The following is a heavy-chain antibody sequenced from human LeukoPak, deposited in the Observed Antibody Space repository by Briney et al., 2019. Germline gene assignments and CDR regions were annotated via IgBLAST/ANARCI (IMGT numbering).Heavy chain of an antibody. D-gene: IGHD4-17*01. CDR1: GFTFSSYG. CDR2: IWYDGSNK. V-gene: IGHV3-33*01. J-gene: IGHJ6*03. CDR3: AREPGKYGYYYYMDV. Sequence: GGSLRLSCAASGFTFSSYGMHWVRQAPGKGLEWVAVIWYDGSNKYYADSVKGRFTISRDNSKNTLYLQMNSLRAEDTAVYYCAREPGKYGYYYYMDVWGKGTTVTVSS.